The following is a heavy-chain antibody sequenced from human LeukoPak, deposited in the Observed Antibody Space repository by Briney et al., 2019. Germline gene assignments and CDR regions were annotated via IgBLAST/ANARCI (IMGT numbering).Heavy chain of an antibody. D-gene: IGHD1-14*01. CDR3: ASESGKGTFDY. V-gene: IGHV4-30-4*01. CDR1: GGSISSGDYY. CDR2: IYYSGST. J-gene: IGHJ4*02. Sequence: SETLSLTCTVSGGSISSGDYYWSWIRQPPGKGLEWIGYIYYSGSTYYNPSLKSRVTISVDTSKNQFSLKLSSVTAADTAVYYCASESGKGTFDYWGQGTLVTVSS.